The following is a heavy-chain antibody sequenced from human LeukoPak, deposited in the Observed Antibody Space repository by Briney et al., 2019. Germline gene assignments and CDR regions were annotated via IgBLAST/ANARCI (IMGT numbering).Heavy chain of an antibody. V-gene: IGHV3-33*08. CDR3: ASLTGSSGWYLSEYFQH. D-gene: IGHD6-19*01. CDR1: GFTFSYYG. J-gene: IGHJ1*01. Sequence: GSLRLSCAASGFTFSYYGMHWVRQAPGKGLEWVAVIWYGGSKKYCADSVKGRFTISRDNSKNSLSLQMNSLRAEDTAVYYCASLTGSSGWYLSEYFQHWGQGTLVTVSS. CDR2: IWYGGSKK.